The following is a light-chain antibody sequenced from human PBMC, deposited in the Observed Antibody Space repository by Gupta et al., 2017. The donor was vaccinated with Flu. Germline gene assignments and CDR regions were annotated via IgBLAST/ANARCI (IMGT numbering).Light chain of an antibody. CDR3: QQYHKYPYR. V-gene: IGKV1-16*02. J-gene: IGKJ2*03. CDR1: QDIRGY. CDR2: ATS. Sequence: DIQMTQSPSSLSASVGDRVTITCRASQDIRGYLAWFQQKPGRPPKSLIYATSELRTGVPSKFSGSGYGTEFTLTISNLQPEDFGSYYCQQYHKYPYRFGQGTRLEIK.